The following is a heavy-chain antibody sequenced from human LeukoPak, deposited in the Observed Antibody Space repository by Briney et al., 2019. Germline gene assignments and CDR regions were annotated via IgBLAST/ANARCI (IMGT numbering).Heavy chain of an antibody. Sequence: SETLSLTCTVSGGSISSYYWSWIRQPPGKGLEWIGYIYYSGSTNYNPSLKSRVTISVDTSKNQFSLKLSSVTAADTAVYYCARAGGITGTTFSDYWGQGTLVTVSS. V-gene: IGHV4-59*12. J-gene: IGHJ4*02. CDR3: ARAGGITGTTFSDY. CDR2: IYYSGST. D-gene: IGHD1-7*01. CDR1: GGSISSYY.